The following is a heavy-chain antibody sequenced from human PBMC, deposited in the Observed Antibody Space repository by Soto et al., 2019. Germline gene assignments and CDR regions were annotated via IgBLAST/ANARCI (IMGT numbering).Heavy chain of an antibody. CDR1: GFTFSDYY. Sequence: QVQLVESGGGLVKPGGSLRLSCGAAGFTFSDYYMSWIRQAPGKGLEWVSYISSSGDIIDYADSVKGRLTISRDNAKKSLYLQMNSLRAEDTAVYYCARDGDYYDSRGYFLRDAFDIWGQGTMVTVSS. CDR2: ISSSGDII. D-gene: IGHD3-22*01. V-gene: IGHV3-11*01. CDR3: ARDGDYYDSRGYFLRDAFDI. J-gene: IGHJ3*02.